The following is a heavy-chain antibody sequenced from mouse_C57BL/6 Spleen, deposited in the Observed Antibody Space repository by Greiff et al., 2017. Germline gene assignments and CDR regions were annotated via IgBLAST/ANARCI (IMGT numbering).Heavy chain of an antibody. CDR1: GFTFTDYY. V-gene: IGHV7-3*01. Sequence: EVKLMESGGGLVQPGGSLSLSCAASGFTFTDYYMSWVRQPPGKALEWLGFIRNKANGYTTEYSASVKGRFTISRDNSQSILYLQMNALSAEDSATYYCARLYGNCFWYFDVWGTGTTVTVSS. D-gene: IGHD2-1*01. CDR3: ARLYGNCFWYFDV. J-gene: IGHJ1*03. CDR2: IRNKANGYTT.